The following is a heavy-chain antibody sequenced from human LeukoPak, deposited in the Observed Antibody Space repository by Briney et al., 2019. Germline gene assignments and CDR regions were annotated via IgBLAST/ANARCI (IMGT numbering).Heavy chain of an antibody. V-gene: IGHV3-48*01. CDR2: ISISSSPI. D-gene: IGHD1-26*01. Sequence: PGGSLRLSCAASGFTFSSFSMNWVRQAPGKGLGWDSYISISSSPIFYADSVKGRFTISRDNAENSLYLQMNSLRTEDTAVYYCARPRIVGATAYYYYYMDVWGKGATVTVSS. J-gene: IGHJ6*03. CDR3: ARPRIVGATAYYYYYMDV. CDR1: GFTFSSFS.